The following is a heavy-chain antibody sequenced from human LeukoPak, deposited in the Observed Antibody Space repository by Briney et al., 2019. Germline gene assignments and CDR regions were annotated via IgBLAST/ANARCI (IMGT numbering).Heavy chain of an antibody. CDR3: ARVAKERVGGVYYFDY. CDR2: ICTAGDT. CDR1: GFTFSDYD. J-gene: IGHJ4*02. D-gene: IGHD1-1*01. Sequence: GGSLRLSCAASGFTFSDYDMHWVRQATGKGLEWVSAICTAGDTYYTGSVTGRFTISRENAKNSLYLQMNSLRAGDTAVYYCARVAKERVGGVYYFDYWGQGTLVTVSS. V-gene: IGHV3-13*01.